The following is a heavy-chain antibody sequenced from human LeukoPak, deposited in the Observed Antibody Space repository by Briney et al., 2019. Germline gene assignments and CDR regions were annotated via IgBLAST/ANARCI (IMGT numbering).Heavy chain of an antibody. D-gene: IGHD3-22*01. CDR3: AKGTGYYDSSGYYYTDYNAFDI. J-gene: IGHJ3*02. Sequence: PGGSLRLSCAASGFIFSSYGMHWVRQAPGKGLEWVAFIRYDGSNKYYADSVKGRFTISRDNSKNTLYLQMNSLGAEDTAMYYCAKGTGYYDSSGYYYTDYNAFDIWGQGTMVTVSS. CDR2: IRYDGSNK. CDR1: GFIFSSYG. V-gene: IGHV3-30*02.